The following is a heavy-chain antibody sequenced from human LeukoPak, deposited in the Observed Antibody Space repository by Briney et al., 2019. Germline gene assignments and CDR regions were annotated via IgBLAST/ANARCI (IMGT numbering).Heavy chain of an antibody. D-gene: IGHD6-19*01. CDR2: ISGSGGST. CDR3: ATGLRPGIAVAGIN. Sequence: PGGSLRLSCAASGFTFSSYAMSWVRQAPGKGLEWVSAISGSGGSTYYADSVKGRFTISRDNSKNTLYLQMNSLRAEDTAVYYCATGLRPGIAVAGINWGQGTLVTVSS. V-gene: IGHV3-23*01. J-gene: IGHJ4*02. CDR1: GFTFSSYA.